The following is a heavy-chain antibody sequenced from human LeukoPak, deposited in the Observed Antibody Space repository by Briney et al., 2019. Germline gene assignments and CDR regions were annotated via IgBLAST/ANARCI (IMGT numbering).Heavy chain of an antibody. Sequence: PGGSLRLSCAASGFTFSSYAMSWVRQAPGKGLGWVSAISGSGGSTYYADSVKGRFTISRDNSKNTLCLQMNSLRAKDTAVYSCAKTSDLLTGSRFLREFDYWGQGPLVPASS. CDR3: AKTSDLLTGSRFLREFDY. D-gene: IGHD3-9*01. J-gene: IGHJ4*02. V-gene: IGHV3-23*01. CDR2: ISGSGGST. CDR1: GFTFSSYA.